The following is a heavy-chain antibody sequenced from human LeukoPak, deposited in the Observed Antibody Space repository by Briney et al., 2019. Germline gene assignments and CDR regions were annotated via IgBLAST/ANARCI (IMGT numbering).Heavy chain of an antibody. CDR2: IYSSGIT. Sequence: PSETLSLTCTVSGGSISGYYWSWIRQPPGKGLEWLAYIYSSGITSYNPSLKSRVTISIDTSKNHFSLRLSSVTAADTAVYYCARAGGYSYRVDYWGQGTLVTVSS. D-gene: IGHD5-18*01. V-gene: IGHV4-59*01. CDR3: ARAGGYSYRVDY. CDR1: GGSISGYY. J-gene: IGHJ4*02.